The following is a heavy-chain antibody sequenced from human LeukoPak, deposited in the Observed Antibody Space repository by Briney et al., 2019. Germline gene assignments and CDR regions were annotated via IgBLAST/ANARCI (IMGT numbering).Heavy chain of an antibody. CDR1: GFTFSNYW. D-gene: IGHD7-27*01. CDR3: ARVTGDRGGFDY. V-gene: IGHV3-74*01. J-gene: IGHJ4*02. Sequence: GGSLRLSCVASGFTFSNYWMHWVRQAPGKGLVWVAGVTSDGSSTAYTDSVKGRFTISRDNSKNTLYLQMGSLSAEDMAIYYCARVTGDRGGFDYWGQGTLVTVSS. CDR2: VTSDGSST.